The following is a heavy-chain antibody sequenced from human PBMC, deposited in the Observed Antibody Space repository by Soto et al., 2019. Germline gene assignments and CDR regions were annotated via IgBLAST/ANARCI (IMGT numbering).Heavy chain of an antibody. V-gene: IGHV3-33*01. D-gene: IGHD2-21*01. CDR2: INYDGSNK. J-gene: IGHJ6*02. CDR1: GFIFSSYG. Sequence: QVSLVESGGGAVQRGRSLRVSCAASGFIFSSYGMHWVRQAPGKGLEWVAFINYDGSNKFYGHAVKGRFTISRDNSKNIVHLQMNNLRGEDTAVYYCARCKQKVMHCGLDVWGHGATVTVSS. CDR3: ARCKQKVMHCGLDV.